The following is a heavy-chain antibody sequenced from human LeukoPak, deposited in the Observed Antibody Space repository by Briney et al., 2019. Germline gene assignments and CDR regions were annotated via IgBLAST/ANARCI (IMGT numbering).Heavy chain of an antibody. J-gene: IGHJ5*02. D-gene: IGHD3-9*01. CDR1: GGSISSRSYY. CDR2: LFDSGNT. V-gene: IGHV4-39*01. CDR3: ARQFKDYDILTGYFPNWFDP. Sequence: PSETLSLTRIVSGGSISSRSYYWDWIRQPPGKGLEWIGNLFDSGNTHYNPSLRSRLTMSVDTPKNQFSLKLSSVTAADTAVYYCARQFKDYDILTGYFPNWFDPWGQGTLVTVSS.